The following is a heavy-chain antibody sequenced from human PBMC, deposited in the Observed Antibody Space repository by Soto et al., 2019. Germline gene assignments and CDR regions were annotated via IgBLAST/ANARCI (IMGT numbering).Heavy chain of an antibody. CDR2: IWTSGST. CDR1: GVSLSNSY. V-gene: IGHV4-4*08. CDR3: AKGGGSYTTGWYNDY. D-gene: IGHD6-19*01. Sequence: QVQLQESGPGLVKPSETMSLTCTVSGVSLSNSYCSWARQPPGKGLEWIGHIWTSGSTHYNPSLRSRVTLPVDPSKNQVSLQVGSVTATDPAVYSCAKGGGSYTTGWYNDYWGQGTLVTVSS. J-gene: IGHJ4*02.